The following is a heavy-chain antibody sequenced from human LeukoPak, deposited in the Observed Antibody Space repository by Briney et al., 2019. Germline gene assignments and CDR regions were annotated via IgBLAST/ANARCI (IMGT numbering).Heavy chain of an antibody. V-gene: IGHV4-59*08. Sequence: SETLSLTCTVSGGSLSSYYWSWIRQPPGKGLELIGHIYYSGSTNYNPSLKSRVTISVDTSKNQFSLKLSSVTAADTAVYYCARHVHGMDVWGQGTTVTVSS. CDR2: IYYSGST. J-gene: IGHJ6*02. CDR3: ARHVHGMDV. CDR1: GGSLSSYY.